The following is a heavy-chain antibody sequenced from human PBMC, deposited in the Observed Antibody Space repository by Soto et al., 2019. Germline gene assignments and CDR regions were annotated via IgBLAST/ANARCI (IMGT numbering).Heavy chain of an antibody. CDR1: GGSISYYY. D-gene: IGHD1-26*01. CDR3: AGDIPTGSYRFDY. V-gene: IGHV4-4*08. Sequence: QVQLQESGPGLVKPSETLSLTCTVSGGSISYYYWSWIRQPPGKGLEWIWYIYPGGNTVYNPSLKRRVTISLDTSKNQFSLKVTSMTAADAAVYYCAGDIPTGSYRFDYWGQGTLVAVSS. J-gene: IGHJ4*02. CDR2: IYPGGNT.